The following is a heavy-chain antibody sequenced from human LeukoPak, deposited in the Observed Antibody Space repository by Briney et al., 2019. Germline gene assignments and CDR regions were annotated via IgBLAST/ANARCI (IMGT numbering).Heavy chain of an antibody. Sequence: GGSLRLSCAASGFTFSSYSMNWVRQAPGKGLEWVSYIRSSSSTIYYADSVKGRFTISRDNSKNTLYLQMNSLRAEDTAVYYCARDFYYYDSSGLGWGQGTLVTVSS. CDR1: GFTFSSYS. V-gene: IGHV3-48*01. D-gene: IGHD3-22*01. CDR3: ARDFYYYDSSGLG. J-gene: IGHJ4*02. CDR2: IRSSSSTI.